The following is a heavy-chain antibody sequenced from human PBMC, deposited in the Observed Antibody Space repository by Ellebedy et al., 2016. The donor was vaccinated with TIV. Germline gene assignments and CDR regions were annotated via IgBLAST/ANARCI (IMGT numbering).Heavy chain of an antibody. CDR3: ARASGDY. CDR1: GFTLTTYA. D-gene: IGHD3-10*01. V-gene: IGHV1-3*01. J-gene: IGHJ4*02. Sequence: ASVKVSXKASGFTLTTYAMHWVRQAPGQRLEWMGWINAGNGNTKYSQKFQGRVTVTRDTSASTAYMELSSLRSEDTAVYYCARASGDYWGQGTLVTVSS. CDR2: INAGNGNT.